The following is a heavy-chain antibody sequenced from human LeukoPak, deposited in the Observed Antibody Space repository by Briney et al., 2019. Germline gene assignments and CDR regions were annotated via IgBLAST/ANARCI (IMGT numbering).Heavy chain of an antibody. V-gene: IGHV4-34*01. Sequence: SETLSLTCAVYGGSFSGYYWSWIRQPPGKGLEWIGEINHRGDTNYNPSLRSRVIMSVDTSKNQFSLTLTSVTAADTATYFCARGRVSVKYFSREQGGFFDYWGQGTLVTVSP. CDR3: ARGRVSVKYFSREQGGFFDY. CDR1: GGSFSGYY. D-gene: IGHD2/OR15-2a*01. J-gene: IGHJ4*02. CDR2: INHRGDT.